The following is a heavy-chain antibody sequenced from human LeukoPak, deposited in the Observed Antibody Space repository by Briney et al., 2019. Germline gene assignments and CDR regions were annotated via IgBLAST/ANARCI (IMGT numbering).Heavy chain of an antibody. D-gene: IGHD4-17*01. CDR1: GFTFSTYA. CDR2: IGGNTGST. V-gene: IGHV3-23*01. J-gene: IGHJ4*02. Sequence: GGSLRLSCAASGFTFSTYAMTWVRQAPGKGLEWVSAIGGNTGSTNYADSVKGRFTISRDNSKNTLYLQMNSLRAEDTAVYYCAKDLYGDYGGLDYWGLGTLVTVSS. CDR3: AKDLYGDYGGLDY.